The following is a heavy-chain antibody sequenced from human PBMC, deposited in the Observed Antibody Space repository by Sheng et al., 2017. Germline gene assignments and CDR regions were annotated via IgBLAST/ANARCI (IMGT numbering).Heavy chain of an antibody. D-gene: IGHD6-19*01. J-gene: IGHJ4*02. CDR3: ARREAVAPFDY. Sequence: QVQLVQSGAEVKKPGASVKVSCKAFGYSFTGYYIHWVRQAPGQGLEWMGWINPKSGATDFAQKFQGRVTMTRDTSINTAYMELRTLRSDDTAIYYCARREAVAPFDYWGQGILVTVSS. CDR2: INPKSGAT. CDR1: GYSFTGYY. V-gene: IGHV1-2*02.